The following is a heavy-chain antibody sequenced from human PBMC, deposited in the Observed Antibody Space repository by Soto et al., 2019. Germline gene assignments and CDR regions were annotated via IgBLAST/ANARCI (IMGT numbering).Heavy chain of an antibody. CDR2: IYYSGST. CDR3: AKTKTPHVRNGMDV. D-gene: IGHD2-8*01. V-gene: IGHV4-31*03. J-gene: IGHJ6*02. Sequence: SETLSLTCTVSGDSLSSGGYYCSWIRQLPGKGPEWIGFIYYSGSTFYKPSLRSRVTMSADVSKNQISLKLSSVTAADTAVYYCAKTKTPHVRNGMDVWGQGTTVTVSS. CDR1: GDSLSSGGYY.